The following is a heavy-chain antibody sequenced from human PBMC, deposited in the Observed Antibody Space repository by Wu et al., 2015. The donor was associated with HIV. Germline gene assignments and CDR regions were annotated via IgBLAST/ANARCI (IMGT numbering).Heavy chain of an antibody. CDR2: IIPIFGTA. CDR3: ARAYYDILTGSGTDY. J-gene: IGHJ4*02. Sequence: QVQLVQSGAEVKKPGSSVKVSCKASGGTFSSYAISWVRQAPGQGLEWMGGIIPIFGTANYAQKFQGRVTMTRNTSISTAYMELSSLRSEDTAVYYCARAYYDILTGSGTDYWGQGTLVTVSS. CDR1: GGTFSSYA. D-gene: IGHD3-9*01. V-gene: IGHV1-69*06.